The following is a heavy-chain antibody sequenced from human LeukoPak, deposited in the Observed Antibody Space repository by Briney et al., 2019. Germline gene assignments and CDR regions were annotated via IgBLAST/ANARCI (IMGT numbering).Heavy chain of an antibody. D-gene: IGHD3-3*02. J-gene: IGHJ6*02. CDR1: GFTFTNYA. V-gene: IGHV3-7*03. CDR2: IKQDGSQK. Sequence: GRSLRLSCAASGFTFTNYAMHWVRQAPGKGLEWVANIKQDGSQKYYVDSVKGRFTISRDNAKNSLYLQMNSLRAEDTAVYYCARVGGPYIFGNYYYGMDVWGQGTTVTVSS. CDR3: ARVGGPYIFGNYYYGMDV.